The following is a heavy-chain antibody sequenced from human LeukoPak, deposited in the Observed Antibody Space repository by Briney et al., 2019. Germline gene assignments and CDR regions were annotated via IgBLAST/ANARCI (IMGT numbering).Heavy chain of an antibody. J-gene: IGHJ6*04. CDR1: GYTFTNYG. Sequence: GASVKVSCKASGYTFTNYGISWVRQAPGQGLEWMGWISGYNGDTDYAQKLQGRVTMTRNTSISTAYMELSSLRSEDTAVYYCARAPMTNYYDSPDPPGADLDVWGKGTTVTVSS. D-gene: IGHD3-22*01. V-gene: IGHV1-18*01. CDR3: ARAPMTNYYDSPDPPGADLDV. CDR2: ISGYNGDT.